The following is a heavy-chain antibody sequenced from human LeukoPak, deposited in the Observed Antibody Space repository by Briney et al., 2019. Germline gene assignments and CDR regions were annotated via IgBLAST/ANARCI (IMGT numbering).Heavy chain of an antibody. CDR1: GGSFSGYY. CDR2: IYTSGST. Sequence: SDTLSLTCAVYGGSFSGYYWSWIRQPAGKGLEWIGRIYTSGSTNYNPSLKSRVTMSVDTSKNQFSLKLSSVTAADTAVYYCARESTGYYPLYYYYGMDVWGQGTTVTVSS. CDR3: ARESTGYYPLYYYYGMDV. J-gene: IGHJ6*02. V-gene: IGHV4-4*07. D-gene: IGHD3-9*01.